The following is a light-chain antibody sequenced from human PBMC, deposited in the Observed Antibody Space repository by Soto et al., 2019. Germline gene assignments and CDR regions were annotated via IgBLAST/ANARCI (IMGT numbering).Light chain of an antibody. J-gene: IGKJ4*01. CDR3: QQYGSSPLT. Sequence: NVFTPSPGTPSLSPGGRAHLSCRVSQSVSSSYLAWYQQKPGQAPRLLIYGASSRATGIPDRFSGSGSGTDFTLTISRLEPEDFAVYYCQQYGSSPLTFGGGTKVDI. CDR2: GAS. CDR1: QSVSSSY. V-gene: IGKV3-20*01.